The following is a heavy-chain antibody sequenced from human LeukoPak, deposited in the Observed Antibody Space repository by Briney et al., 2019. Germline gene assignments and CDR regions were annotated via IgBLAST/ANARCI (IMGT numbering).Heavy chain of an antibody. Sequence: SETLSLTCTVSGGSISSHYWSWIRQPPGKGLEWIGYIYYSGSTNYNPSLKSRVTISVDTSKNQFSLKLSSVTAADTAVYYCAREPYCSSTSCFHMDVWGKGTTVTVSS. CDR3: AREPYCSSTSCFHMDV. CDR1: GGSISSHY. V-gene: IGHV4-59*11. D-gene: IGHD2-2*01. J-gene: IGHJ6*03. CDR2: IYYSGST.